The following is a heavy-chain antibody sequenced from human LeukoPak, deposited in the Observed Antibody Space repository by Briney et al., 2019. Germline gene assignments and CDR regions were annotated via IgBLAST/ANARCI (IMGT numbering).Heavy chain of an antibody. CDR1: GFTFSSYS. D-gene: IGHD6-13*01. CDR3: ARNPDSSSWYPTRYYYGMDV. J-gene: IGHJ6*02. Sequence: PGGSLRLSCAAFGFTFSSYSMNWVRQAPGKGLEWVSYISSSSSTIYYADSVKGRFTISRDNAKNSLYLQMNSLRAEDTAVYYCARNPDSSSWYPTRYYYGMDVWGQGTTVTVSS. CDR2: ISSSSSTI. V-gene: IGHV3-48*01.